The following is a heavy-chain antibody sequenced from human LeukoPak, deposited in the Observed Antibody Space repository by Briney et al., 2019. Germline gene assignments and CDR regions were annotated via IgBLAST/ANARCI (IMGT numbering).Heavy chain of an antibody. CDR2: INHIGST. V-gene: IGHV4-34*01. J-gene: IGHJ4*02. Sequence: ASETLSLTCAVYGGSFSGYYWSWIRQPPGKGLEWIGEINHIGSTNYNPSLKSRVTISVDTSKNQFSLKLSSVTAADTAVYYCARLRRHYGSGSYYDYWGQGTLVTVSS. CDR1: GGSFSGYY. CDR3: ARLRRHYGSGSYYDY. D-gene: IGHD3-10*01.